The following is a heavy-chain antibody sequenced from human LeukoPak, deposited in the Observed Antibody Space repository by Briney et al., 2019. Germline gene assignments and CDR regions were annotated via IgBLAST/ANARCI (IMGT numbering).Heavy chain of an antibody. Sequence: GESLKISCKCSGYTFTTYWIGWVRQMPGKGLEWMGIIYPGDSDARYSPSFQGQVTFSADKAVSTAYLQWSSLKASDSAMYYCARRYDNTDWYFDLWGRGTLVTVSS. CDR2: IYPGDSDA. CDR1: GYTFTTYW. J-gene: IGHJ2*01. D-gene: IGHD3-22*01. CDR3: ARRYDNTDWYFDL. V-gene: IGHV5-51*01.